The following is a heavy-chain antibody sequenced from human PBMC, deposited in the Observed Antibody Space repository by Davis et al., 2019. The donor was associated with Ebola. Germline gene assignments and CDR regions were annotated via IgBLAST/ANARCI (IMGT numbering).Heavy chain of an antibody. Sequence: ASAKVSCKASAYTLNDISIHWLRHAPRKGLEWMGWINPHNSNTIYAPNVQGRVTMTTDTYTSTAYMEVGILRSADTAVYYCARAQFPPTSDHWGQGTLVTVSS. CDR2: INPHNSNT. CDR3: ARAQFPPTSDH. J-gene: IGHJ4*02. CDR1: AYTLNDIS. D-gene: IGHD2-21*01. V-gene: IGHV1-18*04.